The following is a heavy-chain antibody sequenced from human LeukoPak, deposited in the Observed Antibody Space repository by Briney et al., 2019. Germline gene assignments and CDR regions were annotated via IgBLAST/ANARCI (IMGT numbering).Heavy chain of an antibody. J-gene: IGHJ4*02. CDR1: GGSISDTNW. CDR3: AREGGPYRPLDY. Sequence: PSGTLSLTCGVSGGSISDTNWWTWFRQPPGKGLEWIGEVNLQGSTNYNPSLKSRVAISVDKSENHISLRLTSVTAADTAVYYCAREGGPYRPLDYSGQGTLVTVAS. V-gene: IGHV4-4*02. CDR2: VNLQGST.